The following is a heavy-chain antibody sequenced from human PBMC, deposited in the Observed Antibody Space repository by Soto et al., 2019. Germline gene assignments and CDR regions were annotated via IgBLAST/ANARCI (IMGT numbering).Heavy chain of an antibody. CDR3: AKDLVRGTIRIIDY. V-gene: IGHV3-23*01. CDR2: ISGSGGST. Sequence: LRLSCAASGFTFSSYAMSWVRQAPGEGLEWVSAISGSGGSTYYADSVKGRFTISRDNSKNTLYLQMNSLRAEDTAVYYCAKDLVRGTIRIIDYWGQGTLVTVSS. J-gene: IGHJ4*02. D-gene: IGHD3-10*01. CDR1: GFTFSSYA.